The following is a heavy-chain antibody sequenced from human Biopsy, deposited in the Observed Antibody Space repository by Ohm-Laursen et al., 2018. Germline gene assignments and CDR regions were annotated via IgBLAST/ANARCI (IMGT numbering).Heavy chain of an antibody. CDR1: GGSISSSTPYY. CDR3: VGPSLSGSGMGFDP. J-gene: IGHJ5*02. CDR2: INIDGSVT. V-gene: IGHV3-74*01. D-gene: IGHD3-10*01. Sequence: GTLSLTCTVSGGSISSSTPYYWAWLRQPPGKGLVCVSCINIDGSVTRYADADSVKGRFTISRDNAKNTLYLQMNSLTVEDTAVYYCVGPSLSGSGMGFDPWGQGALVTVSS.